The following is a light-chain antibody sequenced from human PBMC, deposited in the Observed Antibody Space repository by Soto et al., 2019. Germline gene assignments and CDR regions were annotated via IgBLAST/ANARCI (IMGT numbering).Light chain of an antibody. V-gene: IGKV3-11*01. CDR3: QQRNMWPIT. CDR2: DAS. CDR1: QSVSSN. J-gene: IGKJ5*01. Sequence: EIVMTQSPATLSFSAWEISTVSCMASQSVSSNLAWYHQRPGQAPGLLIYDASNRATGVPTRFSGSGSGTDFTLTIGSLEPEDSAVYYCQQRNMWPITFGQGTRLEIK.